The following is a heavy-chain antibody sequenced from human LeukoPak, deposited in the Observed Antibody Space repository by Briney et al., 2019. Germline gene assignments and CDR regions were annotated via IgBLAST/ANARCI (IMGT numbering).Heavy chain of an antibody. CDR1: GGSISSHY. V-gene: IGHV4-59*11. CDR2: IYYSGST. Sequence: SETLSLTCTVSGGSISSHYWSWIRQPPGKGLEWIGYIYYSGSTNYNPSLKSRVTISVDTSKNQFSLKLSSVTAADTVVYYCAREHSSSSFDYWGQGPLVTVSS. D-gene: IGHD6-6*01. J-gene: IGHJ4*02. CDR3: AREHSSSSFDY.